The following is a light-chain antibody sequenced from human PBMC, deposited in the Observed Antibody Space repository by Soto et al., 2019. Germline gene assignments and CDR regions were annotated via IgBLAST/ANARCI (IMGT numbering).Light chain of an antibody. V-gene: IGLV2-8*01. CDR1: SSDVGGYNF. Sequence: QSALNQPPSASGAHGQSVTISCTETSSDVGGYNFVSWYQQYPGKAPKLMIYEVSKRPSGVPDRFSGSKSGNTASLTVSGLQAEDEADYYCSSYAGSDNYVFGTGTKATVL. J-gene: IGLJ1*01. CDR3: SSYAGSDNYV. CDR2: EVS.